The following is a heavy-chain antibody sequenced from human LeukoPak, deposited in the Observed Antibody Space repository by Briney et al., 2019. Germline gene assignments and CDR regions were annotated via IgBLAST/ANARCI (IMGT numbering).Heavy chain of an antibody. CDR2: INLDGSEQ. D-gene: IGHD3-9*01. CDR1: GFTFTSFY. Sequence: GGSLRLSCVASGFTFTSFYMSWVRQAPGKGLEWVANINLDGSEQYYVDSVKGRFTISRDNAKNSLYLQMNSLRAEDTAVYYCATKNYDILTGYFYWGQGTLVTVSS. V-gene: IGHV3-7*01. J-gene: IGHJ4*02. CDR3: ATKNYDILTGYFY.